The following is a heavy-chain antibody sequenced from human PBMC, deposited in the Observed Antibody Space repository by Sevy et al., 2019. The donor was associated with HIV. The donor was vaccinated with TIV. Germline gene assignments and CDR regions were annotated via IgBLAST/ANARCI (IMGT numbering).Heavy chain of an antibody. CDR2: IYYSGST. CDR3: ARSRGSTRCTGGWFDP. Sequence: SETLSLTCTVSGGSISSYYWSWIRQPPGKGLEWIGYIYYSGSTNYNPSLKSRVTISVDTSKNQFSLNLSSVTAADTAVYYCARSRGSTRCTGGWFDPWGQGTLVTVSS. CDR1: GGSISSYY. J-gene: IGHJ5*02. V-gene: IGHV4-59*01. D-gene: IGHD2-8*02.